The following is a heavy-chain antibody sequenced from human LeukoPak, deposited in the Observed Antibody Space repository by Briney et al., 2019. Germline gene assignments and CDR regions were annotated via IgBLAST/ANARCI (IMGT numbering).Heavy chain of an antibody. Sequence: GGSLRLSCAASGFTFSNFWMHWVRQAPGKGLEWVGRIKSKKDGGTADYAAPVKGRFTVSRDDSKNTLSLQMNSLKIEDTALYYCTSTHYNISTGYYHPPDHWGQGTLVTVSS. D-gene: IGHD3-9*01. CDR3: TSTHYNISTGYYHPPDH. J-gene: IGHJ5*02. V-gene: IGHV3-15*01. CDR2: IKSKKDGGTA. CDR1: GFTFSNFW.